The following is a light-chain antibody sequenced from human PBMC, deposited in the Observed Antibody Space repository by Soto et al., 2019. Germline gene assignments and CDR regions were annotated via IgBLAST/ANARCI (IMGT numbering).Light chain of an antibody. CDR2: DAS. CDR3: QQRSNWRVT. Sequence: EIVLTQSPATLSLSPGERATLSCRASQRVSSSLAWYQQKPGQAPRLLIYDASNRATGIPARFSGSGSGTDFTLTISSLEPEDFAVYYCQQRSNWRVTFGQGTRLEIK. J-gene: IGKJ5*01. CDR1: QRVSSS. V-gene: IGKV3-11*01.